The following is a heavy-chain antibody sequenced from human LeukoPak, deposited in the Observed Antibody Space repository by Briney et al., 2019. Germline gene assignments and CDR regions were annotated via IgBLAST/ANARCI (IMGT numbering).Heavy chain of an antibody. V-gene: IGHV3-7*01. Sequence: QPGGSLRLSCAASGFTFSSSWMIWVRQAPGKGPEWVANIKADGSEKHYVDSVKGRFSISRDNAKNSLYLQMNILRAEDTAVYYCARDSSGRDWGQGTLVTVSS. D-gene: IGHD3-22*01. CDR1: GFTFSSSW. CDR3: ARDSSGRD. J-gene: IGHJ4*02. CDR2: IKADGSEK.